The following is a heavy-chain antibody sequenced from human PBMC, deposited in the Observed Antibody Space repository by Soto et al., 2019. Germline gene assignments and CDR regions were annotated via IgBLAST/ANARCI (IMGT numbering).Heavy chain of an antibody. D-gene: IGHD3-10*01. V-gene: IGHV1-18*01. J-gene: IGHJ6*02. CDR2: ISAYNGNT. CDR1: GYTFTSYG. CDR3: ARDRTSYGSGMGYYGMDV. Sequence: ASVKVSCKASGYTFTSYGISWVRQAPGQGLEWMGWISAYNGNTNYAQKLQGRVTMTTDTSTSTAYMELRSLRSDDTAVYYCARDRTSYGSGMGYYGMDVWGQGXTVTVS.